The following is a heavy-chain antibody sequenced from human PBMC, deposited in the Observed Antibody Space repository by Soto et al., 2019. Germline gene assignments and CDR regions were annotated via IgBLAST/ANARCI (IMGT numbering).Heavy chain of an antibody. CDR1: GDSVASNSAA. J-gene: IGHJ6*02. CDR3: ARDVIESNGRDYYYYYGMDV. D-gene: IGHD3-16*02. V-gene: IGHV6-1*01. Sequence: PSQTLSLTWAISGDSVASNSAAWNWIRQSPSRGLEWLGRTYYRSKWYNDYAVSVKSRITINPDTSKNQFSLQLNSVTPEDTAVYYCARDVIESNGRDYYYYYGMDVWGQGTTVTVSS. CDR2: TYYRSKWYN.